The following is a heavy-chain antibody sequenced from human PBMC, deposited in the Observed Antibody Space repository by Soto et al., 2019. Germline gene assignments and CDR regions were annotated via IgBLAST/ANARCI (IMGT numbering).Heavy chain of an antibody. V-gene: IGHV4-39*01. J-gene: IGHJ5*02. Sequence: PSETLSLTCTVSGGSISSRVYYWGWIRQPPGKGLEWIGTIYYSGSTYYNPSLKSRVTISVDTSKNQFSLKLTSVTAADTAVYYCATSNWFAPWGQGTLVTVSS. CDR1: GGSISSRVYY. CDR2: IYYSGST. CDR3: ATSNWFAP.